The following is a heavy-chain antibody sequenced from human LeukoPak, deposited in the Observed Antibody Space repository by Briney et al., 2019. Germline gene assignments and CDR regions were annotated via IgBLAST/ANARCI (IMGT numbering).Heavy chain of an antibody. D-gene: IGHD4-23*01. CDR1: GGSISSGNYY. J-gene: IGHJ5*02. CDR2: IYHSGTT. CDR3: ARVRWMGQIS. V-gene: IGHV4-30-2*01. Sequence: PSETLSLTCSVSGGSISSGNYYWSWIRQPPGKGLEWIGYIYHSGTTYYNPSLKSRVTISVDRSKNQFSLNLTSVTAADTAVYYCARVRWMGQISWGQGTLVTVSS.